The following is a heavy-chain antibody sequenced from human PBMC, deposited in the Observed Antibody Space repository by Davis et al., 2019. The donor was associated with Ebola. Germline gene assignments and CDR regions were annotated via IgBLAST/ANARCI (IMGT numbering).Heavy chain of an antibody. CDR1: GFTFSSYS. Sequence: GESLKISCAASGFTFSSYSMNWVRQAPGKGLEWVSYISISSSTIYYADSVKGRFTISRDNAKNSLYLQMNSLRDEDTAVYYCARDRENTMVRGDGMDVWGQGTTVTVSS. D-gene: IGHD3-10*01. CDR3: ARDRENTMVRGDGMDV. J-gene: IGHJ6*02. CDR2: ISISSSTI. V-gene: IGHV3-48*02.